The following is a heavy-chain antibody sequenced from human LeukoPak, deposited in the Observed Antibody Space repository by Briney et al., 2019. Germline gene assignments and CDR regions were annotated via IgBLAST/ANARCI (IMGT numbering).Heavy chain of an antibody. CDR3: ARDRLEAMVSQMNAFDI. V-gene: IGHV1-3*01. CDR1: GYTFTSYA. J-gene: IGHJ3*02. CDR2: INAGNGNT. D-gene: IGHD5-18*01. Sequence: GASVKVSCTASGYTFTSYAMHWVRQAPGQRLEWMGWINAGNGNTKYSQKFQGRVTITRDTSASTAYMELSSLRSEDTAVYYCARDRLEAMVSQMNAFDIWGQGTMVTVSS.